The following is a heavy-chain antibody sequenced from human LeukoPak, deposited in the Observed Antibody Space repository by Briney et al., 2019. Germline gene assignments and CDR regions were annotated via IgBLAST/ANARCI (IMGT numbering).Heavy chain of an antibody. V-gene: IGHV4-59*08. CDR2: IYYSGST. J-gene: IGHJ5*02. CDR3: ARGEGSGWPGWVNWFDP. CDR1: GGSISNYY. Sequence: SETLSLTCTVSGGSISNYYWSWIRQPPGKGLEYIGHIYYSGSTNYNPALKSRVTISVDTSKNQFSLKLSSVTAADTAVYYCARGEGSGWPGWVNWFDPWGQGTLVTVSS. D-gene: IGHD6-19*01.